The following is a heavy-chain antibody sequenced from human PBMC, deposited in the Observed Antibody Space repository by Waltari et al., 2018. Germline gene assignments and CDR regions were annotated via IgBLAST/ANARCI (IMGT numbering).Heavy chain of an antibody. CDR1: GGSISSISYY. CDR2: IYYSGST. CDR3: ARLISSGWYGWFDP. V-gene: IGHV4-39*01. J-gene: IGHJ5*02. D-gene: IGHD6-19*01. Sequence: QLQLQESGPGLVKPSETLSLTCTVPGGSISSISYYWRWIRQPPGKGLEWIGSIYYSGSTYYNPSLKSRVTISVDTSKNQFSLKLSSVTAADTAVYYCARLISSGWYGWFDPWGQGTLVTVSS.